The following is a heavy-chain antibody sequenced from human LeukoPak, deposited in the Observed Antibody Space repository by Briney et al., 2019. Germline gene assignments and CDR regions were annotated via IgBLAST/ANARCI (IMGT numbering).Heavy chain of an antibody. J-gene: IGHJ5*01. CDR3: ARTEGSGWFEY. D-gene: IGHD6-19*01. Sequence: PGGSLRLSCAASGFTFSSYGMHWVRQAPGKGLEWVSYISGSGDTTYYADSVKGRFTISRDNAKSSLSLQMNSLRAEDTAVYYCARTEGSGWFEYWGQGTLAIVSS. CDR2: ISGSGDTT. V-gene: IGHV3-48*01. CDR1: GFTFSSYG.